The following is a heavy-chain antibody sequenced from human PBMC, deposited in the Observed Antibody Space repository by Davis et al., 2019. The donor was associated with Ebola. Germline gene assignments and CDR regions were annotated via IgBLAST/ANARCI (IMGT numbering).Heavy chain of an antibody. CDR2: ISGSGGST. CDR1: GFTFSSYA. V-gene: IGHV3-23*01. D-gene: IGHD4-11*01. J-gene: IGHJ6*02. Sequence: PGGSLRLSCAASGFTFSSYAMSWVRQAPGKGLEWVSAISGSGGSTYYADSVKGRFTISRDNSKNTLYLQMNSLRAEDTALYYCAKDGDYSSYYFYHGLDVWGQGTTVTVSS. CDR3: AKDGDYSSYYFYHGLDV.